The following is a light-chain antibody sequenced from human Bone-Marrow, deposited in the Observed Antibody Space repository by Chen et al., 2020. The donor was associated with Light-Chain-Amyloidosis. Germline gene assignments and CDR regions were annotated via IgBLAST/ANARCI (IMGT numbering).Light chain of an antibody. CDR2: EVS. J-gene: IGLJ1*01. CDR1: SSDVGDYKY. CDR3: SSYAGSNNFV. Sequence: QSALAQPPSASGSPGQSVTISCAGTSSDVGDYKYVSWYQQHTGKAPKLMIYEVSKRPSGVPDRFSGSKSGNTASLTVSGLQAEDEADYYCSSYAGSNNFVFGTGTKVTVL. V-gene: IGLV2-8*01.